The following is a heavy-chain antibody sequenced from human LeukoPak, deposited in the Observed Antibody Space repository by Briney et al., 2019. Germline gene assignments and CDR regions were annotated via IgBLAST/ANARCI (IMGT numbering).Heavy chain of an antibody. CDR3: ARGGYCSSTSCYIGYYFDY. D-gene: IGHD2-2*02. CDR2: ISAYNGNT. CDR1: GYTFTSYG. J-gene: IGHJ4*02. Sequence: ASVKVSCTASGYTFTSYGISWVRQAPGQGLEWMGWISAYNGNTNYAQKLQGRVTMTTDTSTSTAYMELRSLRSDDTAVYCCARGGYCSSTSCYIGYYFDYWGQGTLVTVSS. V-gene: IGHV1-18*01.